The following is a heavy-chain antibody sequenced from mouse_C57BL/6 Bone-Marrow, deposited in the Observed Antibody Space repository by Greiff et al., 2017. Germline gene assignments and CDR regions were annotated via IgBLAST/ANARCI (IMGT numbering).Heavy chain of an antibody. J-gene: IGHJ3*01. D-gene: IGHD2-4*01. CDR1: GYTFTSYW. Sequence: VQLQQSGTVLARPGASVKMSCKTSGYTFTSYWMHWVKQRPGQGLEWIGAIYPGNSDTSYNQKFKGKVKLTAVTSASTAYMELSSLTNEDSAVYYCTCYDYDVGAWFAYWGQGTLVTVSA. CDR3: TCYDYDVGAWFAY. CDR2: IYPGNSDT. V-gene: IGHV1-5*01.